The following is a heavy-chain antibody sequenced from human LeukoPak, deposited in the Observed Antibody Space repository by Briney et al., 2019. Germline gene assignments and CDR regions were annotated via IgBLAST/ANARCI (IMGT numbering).Heavy chain of an antibody. Sequence: SETLSLTCAVYGGSFSGYYWSWIRQPPGKGLEWIGEINHSGSTNYNPSLKSRVTISVDTSKNRFSLKLSSVTAADTAVYYCARGRVRYYYYGMDVWGKGTTVTVSS. CDR3: ARGRVRYYYYGMDV. V-gene: IGHV4-34*01. CDR1: GGSFSGYY. J-gene: IGHJ6*04. CDR2: INHSGST.